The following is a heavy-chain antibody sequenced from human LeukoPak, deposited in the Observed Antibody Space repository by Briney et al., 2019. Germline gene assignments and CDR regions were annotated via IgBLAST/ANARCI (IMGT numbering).Heavy chain of an antibody. CDR2: ISSSGSTI. Sequence: PGVSLRLSCAASGFTFSHYYMSWIRQAPGKGLEWVSYISSSGSTIYYADSVKGRFTISRDNAKNSLYLQMNSLRAEDTAVYYCATRFDYYGSGSYPEYFQHWGQGTLVTVSS. CDR1: GFTFSHYY. J-gene: IGHJ1*01. V-gene: IGHV3-11*01. CDR3: ATRFDYYGSGSYPEYFQH. D-gene: IGHD3-10*01.